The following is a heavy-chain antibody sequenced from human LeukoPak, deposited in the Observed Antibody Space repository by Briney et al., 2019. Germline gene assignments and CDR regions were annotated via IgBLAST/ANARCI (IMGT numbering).Heavy chain of an antibody. CDR2: IIPILGIA. Sequence: GASVKVSCKASGGTFSSYAISWVRQAPGQGLEWMGRIIPILGIANYAQKFQGRVTITADKSTSTAYMELSSPRSEDTAVYYCARAGGVTDYFDYWGPGTLVTVSS. CDR1: GGTFSSYA. J-gene: IGHJ4*02. CDR3: ARAGGVTDYFDY. V-gene: IGHV1-69*04. D-gene: IGHD2-21*02.